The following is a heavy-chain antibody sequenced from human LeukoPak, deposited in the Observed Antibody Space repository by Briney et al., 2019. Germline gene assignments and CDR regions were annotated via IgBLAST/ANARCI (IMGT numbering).Heavy chain of an antibody. Sequence: GGSLRLSCAASGFTFSSYSMNWVRQAPGKGLEWVSSISSSSSYIYYADSVKGRFTISRDNSKNTLYLQMNSLRAEDTAVYYCARRPAVAGVYYYYYGMDVWGQGTTVTVSS. CDR2: ISSSSSYI. CDR3: ARRPAVAGVYYYYYGMDV. J-gene: IGHJ6*02. V-gene: IGHV3-21*01. CDR1: GFTFSSYS. D-gene: IGHD6-19*01.